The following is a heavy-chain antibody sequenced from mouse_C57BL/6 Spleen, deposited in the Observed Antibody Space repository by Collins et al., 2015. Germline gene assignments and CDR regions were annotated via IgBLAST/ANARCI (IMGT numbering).Heavy chain of an antibody. D-gene: IGHD1-1*01. CDR2: INTETGEP. Sequence: QIQLVQSGPELKKPGETVKISCKASGYTFTDYSMHWVKQAPGKGLKWMGWINTETGEPTYADDFKGRFAFSLETSASTAYLQINNLKNEDTATYFCARYYGSSWAMDYWGQGTSVTVSS. CDR3: ARYYGSSWAMDY. J-gene: IGHJ4*01. CDR1: GYTFTDYS. V-gene: IGHV9-2-1*01.